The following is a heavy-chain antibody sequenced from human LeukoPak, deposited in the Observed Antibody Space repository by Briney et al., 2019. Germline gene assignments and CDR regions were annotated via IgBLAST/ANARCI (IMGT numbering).Heavy chain of an antibody. D-gene: IGHD6-19*01. CDR2: IVGDSTIE. V-gene: IGHV3-23*01. CDR1: GFAFNNDA. J-gene: IGHJ4*02. CDR3: AKRSGYTTGWFFDF. Sequence: GGSLRLSCATSGFAFNNDAMTWVRQPPGKGLEWVSTIVGDSTIEYYADSVKGRFTISSDNSKTMLFLHMNSLRAEDTAVFYCAKRSGYTTGWFFDFWGQGTLVTVSS.